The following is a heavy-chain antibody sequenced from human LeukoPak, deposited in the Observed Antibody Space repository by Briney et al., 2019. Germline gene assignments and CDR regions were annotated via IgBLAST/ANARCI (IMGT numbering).Heavy chain of an antibody. V-gene: IGHV3-30*18. Sequence: GGSLRLSCAASGFTFSSYGVHWVRQAPGKGLEWVAVISYDGSNKYYADSVKGRFTISRDNSKNTLYLQMNSLRAEDTAVYYCAKGGKYYYDSSGYHTIDYWGQGTLVTVSS. J-gene: IGHJ4*02. CDR1: GFTFSSYG. D-gene: IGHD3-22*01. CDR2: ISYDGSNK. CDR3: AKGGKYYYDSSGYHTIDY.